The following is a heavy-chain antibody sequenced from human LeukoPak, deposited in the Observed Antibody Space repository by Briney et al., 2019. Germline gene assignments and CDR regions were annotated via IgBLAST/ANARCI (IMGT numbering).Heavy chain of an antibody. Sequence: ASVKVSCKASGYTFTSYDINWVRQATGQGLEWMGWMNPNSGNTGYAQKFQGRVTMTTDTSTSTAYMELRSLRSDDTAVYYCARDRADVVVTAIQDYWGQGTLVTVSS. CDR2: MNPNSGNT. CDR3: ARDRADVVVTAIQDY. D-gene: IGHD2-21*02. J-gene: IGHJ4*02. CDR1: GYTFTSYD. V-gene: IGHV1-8*01.